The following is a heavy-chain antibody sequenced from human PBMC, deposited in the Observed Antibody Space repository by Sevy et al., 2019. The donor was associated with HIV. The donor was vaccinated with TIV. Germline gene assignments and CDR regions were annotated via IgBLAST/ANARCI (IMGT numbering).Heavy chain of an antibody. J-gene: IGHJ4*02. CDR3: ATTREYYEDNSGYLDY. D-gene: IGHD3-16*01. V-gene: IGHV1-24*01. Sequence: ASVKVSCKVSGKNLNDLPMHWVRQAPGKGREWMGRFDPEDGERIYAQKFQGRVTMTEDTSRDTAYMELNSLRSEDTAMYYCATTREYYEDNSGYLDYWGQGILVTVSS. CDR2: FDPEDGER. CDR1: GKNLNDLP.